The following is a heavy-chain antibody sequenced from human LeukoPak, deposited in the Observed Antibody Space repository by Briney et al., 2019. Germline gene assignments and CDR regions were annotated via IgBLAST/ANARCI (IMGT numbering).Heavy chain of an antibody. CDR3: ASQTTVNDAFDI. D-gene: IGHD4-17*01. V-gene: IGHV3-20*04. CDR2: INWSGGST. Sequence: GGSLRLSCAASGFTFDDYGMSWVRQAPGKGLEWVSGINWSGGSTGYADSVKGRFTISRDNAKNSLYLQMNSLRAEDTALYYCASQTTVNDAFDIWGQGTMVTVSS. J-gene: IGHJ3*02. CDR1: GFTFDDYG.